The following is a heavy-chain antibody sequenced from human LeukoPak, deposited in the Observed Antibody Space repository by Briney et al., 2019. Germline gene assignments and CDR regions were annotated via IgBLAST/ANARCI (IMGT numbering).Heavy chain of an antibody. CDR3: ARDVGVMDYFDY. D-gene: IGHD2-21*01. V-gene: IGHV3-23*01. Sequence: GGSLRLSCAASGFTFSSYGMSWVRQAPGKGLEWVSDIIGSGDSTYYADSVKGRFTISRDNSKNTLYLQMNSLRAEDTAVYYCARDVGVMDYFDYWGQGTLVTVSS. J-gene: IGHJ4*02. CDR1: GFTFSSYG. CDR2: IIGSGDST.